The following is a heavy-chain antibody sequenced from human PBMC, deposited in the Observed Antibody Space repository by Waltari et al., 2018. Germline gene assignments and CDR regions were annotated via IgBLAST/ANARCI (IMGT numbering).Heavy chain of an antibody. D-gene: IGHD3-16*01. Sequence: QVQLQESGPGLVKPGGSISSYYWSWIRQPPGKGLEWIGYIYYRGSTNCNPSLKSRVTISVDTSKNQFSLKLSSVTAADTAVYYCARVGGGEYSSYYYYMDVWGKGTTVTVSS. CDR3: ARVGGGEYSSYYYYMDV. V-gene: IGHV4-59*13. CDR1: GGSISSYY. J-gene: IGHJ6*03. CDR2: IYYRGST.